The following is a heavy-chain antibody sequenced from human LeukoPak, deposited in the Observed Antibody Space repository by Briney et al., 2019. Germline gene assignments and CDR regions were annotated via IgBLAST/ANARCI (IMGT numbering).Heavy chain of an antibody. CDR3: ARDTLSLRRRSTGGEPGY. CDR2: INPNSGGT. CDR1: GYTFTGYY. V-gene: IGHV1-2*02. J-gene: IGHJ4*02. D-gene: IGHD2-2*01. Sequence: ASVKVSCKASGYTFTGYYMHWVRQAPGQGLERMGWINPNSGGTNYAQKFQGRVTMTRDTSISTAYMELSRLRSDDTAVYYCARDTLSLRRRSTGGEPGYWGQGTLVTVSS.